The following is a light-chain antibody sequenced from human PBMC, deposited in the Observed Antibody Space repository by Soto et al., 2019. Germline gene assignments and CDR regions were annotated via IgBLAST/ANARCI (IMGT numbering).Light chain of an antibody. Sequence: QSVLTQPPSASGTPGQRVTISCSGSSSNIGSNTVNWYQQFPGTAPKLLISTNDQRPSGVPSRFSGSKSGTSASLAISGLQSEDEADYHCAAWDDSLSGPVFGGGTKLTVL. CDR2: TND. CDR3: AAWDDSLSGPV. V-gene: IGLV1-44*01. CDR1: SSNIGSNT. J-gene: IGLJ3*02.